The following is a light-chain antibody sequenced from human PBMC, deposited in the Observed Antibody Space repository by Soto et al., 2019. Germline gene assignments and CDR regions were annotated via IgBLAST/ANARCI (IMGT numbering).Light chain of an antibody. CDR1: SGRSSYI. CDR3: ETWDSNTRV. CDR2: LEGSGSY. V-gene: IGLV4-60*03. Sequence: QLVLTQSSSASASLGSSVKLTCSLSSGRSSYIIAWHQQQPGKAPRYLMKLEGSGSYNKGSGVPDRFSGSSSGADRYLTISNLQSEDEADYYCETWDSNTRVFGGGTKLTVL. J-gene: IGLJ3*02.